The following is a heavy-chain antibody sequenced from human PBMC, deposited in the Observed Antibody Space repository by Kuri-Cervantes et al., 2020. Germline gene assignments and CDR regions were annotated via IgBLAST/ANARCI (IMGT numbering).Heavy chain of an antibody. V-gene: IGHV3-23*01. CDR2: ISGSGGTT. CDR3: AKVESSGYLYCFDY. CDR1: GFTFSTYA. J-gene: IGHJ4*01. Sequence: GEFLKTFCAASGFTFSTYAMNWVRQATGKGLEWVTGISGSGGTTYYADSVKGRFTIPRNNLNNTLYLQMNSLRDEDTAVYYWAKVESSGYLYCFDYWGQGTLVTVSS. D-gene: IGHD3-22*01.